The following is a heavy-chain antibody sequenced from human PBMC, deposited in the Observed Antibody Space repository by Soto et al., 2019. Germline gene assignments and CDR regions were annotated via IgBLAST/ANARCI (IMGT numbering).Heavy chain of an antibody. CDR3: ARRNVYGSWSYSFEY. CDR1: GYTFTNYA. J-gene: IGHJ4*02. CDR2: INAAIGNT. V-gene: IGHV1-3*01. D-gene: IGHD3-10*01. Sequence: QVQLVQSGAEVKKPGASVKVYCKASGYTFTNYAMHWVRQAPGQRLEWMGWINAAIGNTKYSQKFQGSVTITRDTSANTAHMEMSSLRYEDTAVYYCARRNVYGSWSYSFEYWGQGTLDTVSS.